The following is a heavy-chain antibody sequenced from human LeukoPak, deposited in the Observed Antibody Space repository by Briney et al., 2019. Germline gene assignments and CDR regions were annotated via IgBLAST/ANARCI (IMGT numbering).Heavy chain of an antibody. Sequence: ASVKVSCKASGGTFSSYAISWVRQAPGQGLEWMGRIIPILGIANYAQKFQGRVTITADKSTSTAYMELSSLRSEDTAVYYCAREKSNYDIGYWGQGTLVTVSS. CDR2: IIPILGIA. D-gene: IGHD3-22*01. V-gene: IGHV1-69*04. CDR1: GGTFSSYA. J-gene: IGHJ4*02. CDR3: AREKSNYDIGY.